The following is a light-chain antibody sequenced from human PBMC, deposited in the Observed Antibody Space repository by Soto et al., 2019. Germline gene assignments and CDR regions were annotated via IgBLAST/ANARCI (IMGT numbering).Light chain of an antibody. CDR2: EGS. Sequence: QSVLTQPASVSGSPGQSITISCTGTSSDVGSYNLVSWYQQHPGTAPKLMISEGSKRPSGVSNRFSGSKSGNTASLTISGLQAEDEADYYCCSYAGTSILVFGGGTKVTVL. J-gene: IGLJ2*01. V-gene: IGLV2-23*01. CDR1: SSDVGSYNL. CDR3: CSYAGTSILV.